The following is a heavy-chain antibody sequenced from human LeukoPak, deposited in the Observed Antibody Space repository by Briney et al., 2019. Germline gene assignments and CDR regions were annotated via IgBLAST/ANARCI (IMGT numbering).Heavy chain of an antibody. V-gene: IGHV1-8*01. Sequence: ASVKVSCKASGYSFTSYDINWVRQAPGQGFEWVGWMNPNSGNTGHAQEFQGRVTMTRDTSMSTAHMELSSLRYEDTAVYYCARGRGYDRTGYVYYFDFWGQGTLVTVSS. J-gene: IGHJ4*02. CDR1: GYSFTSYD. D-gene: IGHD3-22*01. CDR3: ARGRGYDRTGYVYYFDF. CDR2: MNPNSGNT.